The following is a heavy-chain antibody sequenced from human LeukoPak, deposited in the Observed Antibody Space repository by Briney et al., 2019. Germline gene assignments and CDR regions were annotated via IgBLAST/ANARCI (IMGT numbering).Heavy chain of an antibody. D-gene: IGHD3-3*01. CDR2: ISGSGGST. Sequence: GGSLRLSCAASGFTFSSYWMHWVRQAPGKGLEWVSAISGSGGSTYYADSVKGRFTISRGNSKNTLYLQMNSLRAEDTAVYYCAKAELGVDTFFDYWGQGTLVTVSS. J-gene: IGHJ4*02. CDR3: AKAELGVDTFFDY. V-gene: IGHV3-23*01. CDR1: GFTFSSYW.